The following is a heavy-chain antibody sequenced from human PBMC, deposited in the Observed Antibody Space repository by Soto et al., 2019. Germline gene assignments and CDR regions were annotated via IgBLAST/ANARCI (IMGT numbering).Heavy chain of an antibody. CDR1: GHSFTSYW. CDR2: IYPGDSDT. Sequence: EVQLVQSGAEVKKPGESPKISCKGSGHSFTSYWIGWVRQMPGKGLECMGIIYPGDSDTRYSPSFQGQVTISADKSISTAYLQWSSLKASDTAMYYCARPRYPGRGYYGMDVWGQGTTVTVSS. V-gene: IGHV5-51*01. J-gene: IGHJ6*02. CDR3: ARPRYPGRGYYGMDV. D-gene: IGHD2-15*01.